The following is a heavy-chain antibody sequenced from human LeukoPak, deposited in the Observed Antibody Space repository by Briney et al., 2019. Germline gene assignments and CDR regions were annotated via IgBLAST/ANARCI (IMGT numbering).Heavy chain of an antibody. CDR1: GGSISSYY. Sequence: PSETLSLTCTVSGGSISSYYWSWIRQPPGKGLEWIGYIYYSGSTNYNPSLKSRVTISVDTSKNQFSLKLSSVTAADTAVYYCATAGYSSGWTLDYFDYWGQGTLVTVSS. J-gene: IGHJ4*02. V-gene: IGHV4-59*08. CDR3: ATAGYSSGWTLDYFDY. CDR2: IYYSGST. D-gene: IGHD6-19*01.